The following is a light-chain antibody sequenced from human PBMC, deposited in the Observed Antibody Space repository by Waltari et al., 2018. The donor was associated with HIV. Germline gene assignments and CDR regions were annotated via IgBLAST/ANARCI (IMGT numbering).Light chain of an antibody. CDR1: DINVGAQG. V-gene: IGLV10-54*04. J-gene: IGLJ3*02. CDR2: RNN. Sequence: QAGLTQPPSVSKGLGQTATLTCTGNDINVGAQGAAWLQQHQGHPPKLLSYRNNNRPSGISQRFSASRSGNKASLTVTGLQPEDEADYYCSAWDGSLAAWVFGGGTKLTVL. CDR3: SAWDGSLAAWV.